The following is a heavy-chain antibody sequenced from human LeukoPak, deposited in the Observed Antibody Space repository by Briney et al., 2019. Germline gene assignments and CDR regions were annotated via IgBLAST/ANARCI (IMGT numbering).Heavy chain of an antibody. D-gene: IGHD4-11*01. CDR1: GFTFRSYV. CDR2: IGDSGGST. Sequence: GGSLRLSCAASGFTFRSYVMGWVRQAPGKGLEWVSRIGDSGGSTFYADSVKGRFTISRDNSKNTLYLQMNRLRAEDTAVYYCAKDRSMTTAITYFDYWGQGTLVTVSS. J-gene: IGHJ4*02. V-gene: IGHV3-23*01. CDR3: AKDRSMTTAITYFDY.